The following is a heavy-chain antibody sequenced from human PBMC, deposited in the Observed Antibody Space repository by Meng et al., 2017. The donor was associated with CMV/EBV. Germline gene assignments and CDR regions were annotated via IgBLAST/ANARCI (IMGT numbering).Heavy chain of an antibody. J-gene: IGHJ6*02. CDR2: MNPNSGNT. D-gene: IGHD3-3*01. CDR3: ARAATSIYYDFWSGYYISPFLSHYYYYGMDV. V-gene: IGHV1-8*03. Sequence: ASVKVSCKASGYTFTSYDINWVRQATGQGLEWMGWMNPNSGNTGYAQKFQGRVTITRNTSISTAYMELSSLRSEDTAVYYCARAATSIYYDFWSGYYISPFLSHYYYYGMDVWGQGTTVTVS. CDR1: GYTFTSYD.